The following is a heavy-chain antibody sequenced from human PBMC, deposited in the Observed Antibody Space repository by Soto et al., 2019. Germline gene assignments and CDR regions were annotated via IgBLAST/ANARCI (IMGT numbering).Heavy chain of an antibody. D-gene: IGHD3-10*01. V-gene: IGHV3-15*01. CDR3: TTGFRWCGVF. Sequence: EVQLVESGGGLVKPGGSLRLSCAASEFTFSNAWVTWVRQAPGKGLEWVGRIKSNSDGGTTDYAAPVEGRFTVSRDDSTNTLYMQMNSLKTEDTAIYYCTTGFRWCGVFWGQGTLVTVSS. CDR2: IKSNSDGGTT. CDR1: EFTFSNAW. J-gene: IGHJ4*02.